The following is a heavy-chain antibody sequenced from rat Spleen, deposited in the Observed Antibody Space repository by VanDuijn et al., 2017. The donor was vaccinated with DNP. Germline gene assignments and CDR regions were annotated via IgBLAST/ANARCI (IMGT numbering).Heavy chain of an antibody. CDR1: GFSLTSYS. V-gene: IGHV2-30*01. D-gene: IGHD1-1*01. CDR2: IGTGGST. Sequence: QVQLKESGPGLVQPSETLSLTCTVSGFSLTSYSVHWVRQHSGKSLEWMGLIGTGGSTEYNSALKSRLSISRDTSKNQIFLKMNSLQTEDSATYFCARDGQWDYLDYWGQGVMVTVAS. J-gene: IGHJ2*01. CDR3: ARDGQWDYLDY.